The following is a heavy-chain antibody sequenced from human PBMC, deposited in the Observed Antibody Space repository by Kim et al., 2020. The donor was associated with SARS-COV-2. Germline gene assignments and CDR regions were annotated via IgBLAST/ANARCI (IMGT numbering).Heavy chain of an antibody. J-gene: IGHJ4*02. D-gene: IGHD3-10*01. V-gene: IGHV5-51*01. Sequence: GESLKISCKGSGYSFTSYWIGWVRQMPGKGLEWMGIIYPGDSDTRYSPSFQGQVTISAGKSISTAYLQWSSLKASDTAMYYCARRGEGYNREYYVDYCGQGGLGTV. CDR1: GYSFTSYW. CDR3: ARRGEGYNREYYVDY. CDR2: IYPGDSDT.